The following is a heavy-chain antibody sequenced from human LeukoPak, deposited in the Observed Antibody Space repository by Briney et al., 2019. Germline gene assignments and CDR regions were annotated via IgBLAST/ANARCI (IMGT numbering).Heavy chain of an antibody. J-gene: IGHJ4*02. Sequence: SQTLSLTCTVSGGSISSGDYYWRWIRQPRGKGVEWIVEINHSGSTNYNPSLKSRVTISVDPSKNQFSLKLSSVTAADTAVYYCARGVAVAGFDYWGQGTLVTVSS. CDR1: GGSISSGDYY. CDR2: INHSGST. V-gene: IGHV4-30-4*01. CDR3: ARGVAVAGFDY. D-gene: IGHD6-19*01.